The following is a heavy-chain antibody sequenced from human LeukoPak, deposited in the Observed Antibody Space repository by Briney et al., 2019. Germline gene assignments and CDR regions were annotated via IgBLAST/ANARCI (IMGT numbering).Heavy chain of an antibody. CDR2: IKQDGSDK. CDR3: ARERTSLFDY. V-gene: IGHV3-7*01. Sequence: AGGSLRLSCAASGFTFSNYWMSWVRQSPGKGLEGVANIKQDGSDKYYLDSVKGRFTISRDSAKNSLYLQMNSLRAEDTAVYYCARERTSLFDYWGQGTLVTVSS. D-gene: IGHD1-7*01. J-gene: IGHJ4*02. CDR1: GFTFSNYW.